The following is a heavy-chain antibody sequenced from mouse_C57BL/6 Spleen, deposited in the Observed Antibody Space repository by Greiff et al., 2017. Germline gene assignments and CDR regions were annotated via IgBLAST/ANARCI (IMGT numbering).Heavy chain of an antibody. CDR2: IYPGDGDT. J-gene: IGHJ1*03. CDR3: ARTWDGYFDV. CDR1: GYAFSSSW. D-gene: IGHD4-1*01. Sequence: VQRVESGPELVKPGASVKISCKASGYAFSSSWMNWVKQRPGKGLEWIGRIYPGDGDTNYNGKFKGKATLTADKSSSTAYMQLSSLTSEDSAVYFCARTWDGYFDVWGTGTTVTVSS. V-gene: IGHV1-82*01.